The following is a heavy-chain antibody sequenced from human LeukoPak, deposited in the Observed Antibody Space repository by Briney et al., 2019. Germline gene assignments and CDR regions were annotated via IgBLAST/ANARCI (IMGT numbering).Heavy chain of an antibody. D-gene: IGHD6-19*01. J-gene: IGHJ4*02. CDR2: IYTDDTK. Sequence: GGSLRLSCAASGFAVTSNYMSWVRQAPGKGLEWFSTIYTDDTKFYADSVNGRFTSSRHNSKNTLYLQMNSLRVEDTAVYYCARESSVSGWYIYWGLGTLVTVS. V-gene: IGHV3-53*04. CDR3: ARESSVSGWYIY. CDR1: GFAVTSNY.